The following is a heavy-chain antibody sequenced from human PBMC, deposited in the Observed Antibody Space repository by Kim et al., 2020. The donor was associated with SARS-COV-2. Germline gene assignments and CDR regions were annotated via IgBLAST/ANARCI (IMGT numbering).Heavy chain of an antibody. CDR3: ARGPRYYYGSGVRYFQH. J-gene: IGHJ1*01. V-gene: IGHV4-34*01. D-gene: IGHD3-10*01. Sequence: LKSRVTISVDTSKNQFSLKLSSVTAADTAVYYCARGPRYYYGSGVRYFQHWGQGTLVTVSS.